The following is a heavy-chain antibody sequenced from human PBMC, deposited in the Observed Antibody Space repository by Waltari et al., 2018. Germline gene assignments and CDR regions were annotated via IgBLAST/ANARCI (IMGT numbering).Heavy chain of an antibody. V-gene: IGHV1-69*13. D-gene: IGHD1-1*01. J-gene: IGHJ4*02. CDR3: ARGTGQAPADY. CDR1: GGTFSSYA. Sequence: QVQLVQSGAEVKKPGSSVKVSCKASGGTFSSYAISWVRQAPGQGLEWMGGITPNVGTANDAQKCQGRVTSTADESTSTAYMELSSLRSEDTAVYDCARGTGQAPADYWGQGTLVTVSS. CDR2: ITPNVGTA.